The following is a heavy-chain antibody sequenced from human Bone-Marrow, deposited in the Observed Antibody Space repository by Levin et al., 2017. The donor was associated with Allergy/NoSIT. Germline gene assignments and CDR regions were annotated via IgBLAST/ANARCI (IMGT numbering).Heavy chain of an antibody. CDR2: IIPIFGTA. V-gene: IGHV1-69*13. J-gene: IGHJ3*02. CDR1: GGTFSSYA. Sequence: SVKVSCKASGGTFSSYAISWVRQAPGQGLEWMGGIIPIFGTANYAQKFQGRVTITADESTSTAYMELSSLRSEDTAVYYCARDSGITGTTGAGGAFDSWGQGTMVTVSS. D-gene: IGHD1-20*01. CDR3: ARDSGITGTTGAGGAFDS.